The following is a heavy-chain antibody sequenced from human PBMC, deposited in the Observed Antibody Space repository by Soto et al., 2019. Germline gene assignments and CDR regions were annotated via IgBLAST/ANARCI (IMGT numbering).Heavy chain of an antibody. D-gene: IGHD5-12*01. Sequence: SGPTLVNPTQTLTLTCTFSGFSLSTSGVGVGWIRQPPGKALEWLALIYWDDDKRYSPSLKSRLTITKDTSKNQVVLTMTNMDPVDTATYYCASLYSGYDQGEIYYFDYWGQGTLVTVSS. CDR3: ASLYSGYDQGEIYYFDY. V-gene: IGHV2-5*02. J-gene: IGHJ4*02. CDR1: GFSLSTSGVG. CDR2: IYWDDDK.